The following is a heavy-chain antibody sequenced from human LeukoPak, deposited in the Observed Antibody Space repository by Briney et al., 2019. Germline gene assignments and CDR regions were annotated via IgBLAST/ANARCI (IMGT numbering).Heavy chain of an antibody. CDR1: GFTFSNYA. V-gene: IGHV3-33*01. D-gene: IGHD1-26*01. CDR3: ARVSEYSGSYSIDC. Sequence: PGRSLRLSCAASGFTFSNYAMHWVRQAPGKGLEWVATIWYDGGNRYYADSVKGRLTISRDNSKNTLYLQMNSLRAEDTAVYYCARVSEYSGSYSIDCWGQGTLVTVSS. CDR2: IWYDGGNR. J-gene: IGHJ4*02.